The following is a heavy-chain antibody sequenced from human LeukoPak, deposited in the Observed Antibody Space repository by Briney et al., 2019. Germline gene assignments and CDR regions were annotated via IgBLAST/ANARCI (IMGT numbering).Heavy chain of an antibody. J-gene: IGHJ4*02. CDR2: IYYSGST. V-gene: IGHV4-59*07. CDR3: GIGRDYHDSSGYYYEGTIVDY. Sequence: SHTLSLTCTVSGGSISSYYWSWIRQPPGKGLEWIGYIYYSGSTNYNPSLKSLVTISVDTSKNHFSLKLSSVTAAETAVYYCGIGRDYHDSSGYYYEGTIVDYWGQGTLVTVSS. D-gene: IGHD3-22*01. CDR1: GGSISSYY.